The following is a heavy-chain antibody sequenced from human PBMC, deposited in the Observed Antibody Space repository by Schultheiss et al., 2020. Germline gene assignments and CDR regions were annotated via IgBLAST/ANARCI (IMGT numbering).Heavy chain of an antibody. D-gene: IGHD6-25*01. CDR2: INHSGST. Sequence: SETLSLTCTVSGGSVSSGSYYWSWIRQPPGKGLEWIGEINHSGSTNYNPSLKSRVTISVDTSKNQFSLKLSSVTAADTAVYYCARVSSGWQGYFDYWGQGALVNVSS. V-gene: IGHV4-61*01. CDR1: GGSVSSGSYY. J-gene: IGHJ4*02. CDR3: ARVSSGWQGYFDY.